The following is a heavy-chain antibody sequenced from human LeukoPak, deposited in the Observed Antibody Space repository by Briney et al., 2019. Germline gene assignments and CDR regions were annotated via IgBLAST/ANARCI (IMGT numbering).Heavy chain of an antibody. CDR3: ARGDGYNPFDY. Sequence: ASVRVSCKASGGTFSSYAISWVRQAPGQGLEWMGGIIPIFGTANYAQKFQGRVTITADESTSTAYMELSSLRSEDTAVYYCARGDGYNPFDYWGQGTLVTVSS. J-gene: IGHJ4*02. D-gene: IGHD5-24*01. V-gene: IGHV1-69*01. CDR2: IIPIFGTA. CDR1: GGTFSSYA.